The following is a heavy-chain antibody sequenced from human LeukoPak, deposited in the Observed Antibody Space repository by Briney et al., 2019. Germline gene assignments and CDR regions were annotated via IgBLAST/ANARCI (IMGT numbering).Heavy chain of an antibody. V-gene: IGHV1-18*01. Sequence: ASVRVSCKASGYTFTSYGISWVRQAPGQGLEWMGWISAYNGNTNYAPKLQGRVTMTTDTSTSTAYIELRSLRSDDTAVCYCARSMIGGVGGWFDPWGQGTLVTVSS. D-gene: IGHD3-16*01. CDR2: ISAYNGNT. CDR3: ARSMIGGVGGWFDP. CDR1: GYTFTSYG. J-gene: IGHJ5*02.